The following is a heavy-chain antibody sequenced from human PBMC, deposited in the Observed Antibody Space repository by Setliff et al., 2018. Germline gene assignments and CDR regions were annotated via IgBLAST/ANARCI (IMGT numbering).Heavy chain of an antibody. CDR2: ISSANTYI. CDR1: GFTFSDYS. V-gene: IGHV3-21*01. Sequence: GGSLRLSCAASGFTFSDYSMNWVRQAPGKGLEWVSSISSANTYIYYADSVKGRFTISRDNAKNSLYLQMNSLEAEDTAVYYCARSPGWIPWFESWGQGTLVTVSS. CDR3: ARSPGWIPWFES. D-gene: IGHD5-18*01. J-gene: IGHJ5*01.